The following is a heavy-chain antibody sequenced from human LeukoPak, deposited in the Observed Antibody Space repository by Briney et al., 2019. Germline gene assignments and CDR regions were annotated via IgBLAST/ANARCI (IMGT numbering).Heavy chain of an antibody. CDR3: VRNPSGEGDY. J-gene: IGHJ4*02. Sequence: GGSLRLSCAASGFTVSSDYVHWVRQAPGKGLEWVSVIYSGGRTYYADSVKGRFTISRDNSKSTLYLQMNSLRAEDTAVYYCVRNPSGEGDYWGQGTLVTVSS. CDR2: IYSGGRT. CDR1: GFTVSSDY. V-gene: IGHV3-53*01. D-gene: IGHD1-26*01.